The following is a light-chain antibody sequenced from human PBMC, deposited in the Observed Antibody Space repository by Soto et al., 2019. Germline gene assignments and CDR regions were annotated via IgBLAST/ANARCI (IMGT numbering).Light chain of an antibody. J-gene: IGLJ2*01. CDR3: CSYAGSYTVV. V-gene: IGLV2-11*01. CDR2: DVS. Sequence: QSVLTQPRSVSGSPGQSVTISCTGTSSDVGGYNYVSWYQQHPGKAPKLMIYDVSKRPSGVPDRFSGSKSGTTASLTISGVQAEDEDDYYCCSYAGSYTVVFGGGTKLTVL. CDR1: SSDVGGYNY.